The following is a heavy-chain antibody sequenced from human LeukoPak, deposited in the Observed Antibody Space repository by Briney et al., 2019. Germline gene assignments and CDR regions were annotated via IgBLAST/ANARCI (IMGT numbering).Heavy chain of an antibody. Sequence: SETLSLTCAVYGGSLSGYYWSWIHQPPGKGLEWIGEINHSGSTNYNPSLKSRVTISVDTSKNQLSLKLSSVTAADTAVYYCARRGMLRRHWGQGTLVTVSS. J-gene: IGHJ4*02. D-gene: IGHD3-10*01. V-gene: IGHV4-34*01. CDR1: GGSLSGYY. CDR3: ARRGMLRRH. CDR2: INHSGST.